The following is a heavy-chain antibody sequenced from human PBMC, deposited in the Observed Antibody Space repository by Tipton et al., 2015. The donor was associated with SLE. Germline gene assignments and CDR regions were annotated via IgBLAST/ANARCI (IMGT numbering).Heavy chain of an antibody. D-gene: IGHD2-21*01. V-gene: IGHV4-39*07. CDR3: ARDLGSLWSRYGLDI. J-gene: IGHJ6*02. CDR1: GGSISTNTYF. Sequence: LRLSCTVSGGSISTNTYFWGWIRQPPGKGLEWIGNIHYSGDTYYNPSLRSRVTISVDTSKNQFSLKLSSVTAADTAVYYCARDLGSLWSRYGLDIWGQGTTVTVSS. CDR2: IHYSGDT.